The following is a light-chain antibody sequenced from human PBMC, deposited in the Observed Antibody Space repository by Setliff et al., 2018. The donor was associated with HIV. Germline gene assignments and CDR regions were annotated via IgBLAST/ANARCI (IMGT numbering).Light chain of an antibody. Sequence: SPGTLSLSPGERATLSCRASQSVSSNYLAWYQQKPGQAPRLLIYGASNRATGIPDRFSGSGSGTDFTLTISRLEPEDFAVYYCRQYSHSYTFGQGTRLEIK. V-gene: IGKV3-20*01. CDR2: GAS. CDR1: QSVSSNY. CDR3: RQYSHSYT. J-gene: IGKJ5*01.